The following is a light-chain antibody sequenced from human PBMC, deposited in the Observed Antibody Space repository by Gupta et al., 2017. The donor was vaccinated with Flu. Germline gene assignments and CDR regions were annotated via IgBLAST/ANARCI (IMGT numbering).Light chain of an antibody. V-gene: IGLV3-1*01. J-gene: IGLJ2*01. CDR2: QDD. CDR1: KLGDKF. CDR3: QAWDGSSVV. Sequence: SCEMSLPPSVSVSPGQTASIPCSGDKLGDKFASWYQQKAGQSPLLVIYQDDQRPSGTPERFSATNSGTTATLTIRETQATDEADYYCQAWDGSSVVFGGGTRLTVL.